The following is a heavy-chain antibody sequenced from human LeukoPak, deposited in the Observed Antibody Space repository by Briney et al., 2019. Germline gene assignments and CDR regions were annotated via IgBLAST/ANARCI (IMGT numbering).Heavy chain of an antibody. D-gene: IGHD1-14*01. CDR3: ATETIGRHYDY. CDR1: GFTFSSCG. Sequence: GGSLRLSXAASGFTFSSCGFNWVRQAPGMGLEWVSSIGPTGTDRYYADSVRGRFTISRDNAKNSMYLQMDSLRDEDTAVYYCATETIGRHYDYWGQGTLLTVSS. V-gene: IGHV3-21*01. J-gene: IGHJ4*02. CDR2: IGPTGTDR.